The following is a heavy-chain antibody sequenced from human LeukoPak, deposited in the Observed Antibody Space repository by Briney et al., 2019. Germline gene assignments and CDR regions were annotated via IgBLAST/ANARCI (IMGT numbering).Heavy chain of an antibody. V-gene: IGHV1-2*02. CDR2: INPNSGGT. CDR1: GYTFTGYY. Sequence: ASVKVSCKASGYTFTGYYMHWVRQAPGQGLEWMGWINPNSGGTNYAQKFQGRVTTTRDTSISTAYMELSRLRSDDTAVYYCARVRAPRGITMVRGVITPLDYWGQGTLVTVSS. D-gene: IGHD3-10*01. J-gene: IGHJ4*02. CDR3: ARVRAPRGITMVRGVITPLDY.